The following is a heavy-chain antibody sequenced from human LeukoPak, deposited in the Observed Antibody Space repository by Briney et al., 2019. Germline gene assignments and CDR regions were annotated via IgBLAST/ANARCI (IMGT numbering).Heavy chain of an antibody. V-gene: IGHV3-23*01. Sequence: PGGSLRLSCAASGFTFSSYSMNWVRQAPGKGLEWVSAISGSGGSTYYADSVKGRFTISRDNSKNTLYLQMNSLRAEDTAVYYCAKDLVFWSGYYYGMDVWGQGTTVTVSS. CDR2: ISGSGGST. CDR3: AKDLVFWSGYYYGMDV. J-gene: IGHJ6*02. D-gene: IGHD3-3*01. CDR1: GFTFSSYS.